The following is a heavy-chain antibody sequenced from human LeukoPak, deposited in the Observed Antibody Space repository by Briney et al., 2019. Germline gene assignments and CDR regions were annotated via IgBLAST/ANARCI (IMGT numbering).Heavy chain of an antibody. D-gene: IGHD2-2*01. V-gene: IGHV3-21*01. J-gene: IGHJ4*02. Sequence: GGSLRLSCAASGFTFSSYSMNWVRQAPGKGLEWVSSISGTGDYIYYADSVKGRFTISRDNGKNSLYLQMNSLRVEDTAVYYCARREPTGCSGTSCFAGPVGYWGQGTLVTISS. CDR3: ARREPTGCSGTSCFAGPVGY. CDR2: ISGTGDYI. CDR1: GFTFSSYS.